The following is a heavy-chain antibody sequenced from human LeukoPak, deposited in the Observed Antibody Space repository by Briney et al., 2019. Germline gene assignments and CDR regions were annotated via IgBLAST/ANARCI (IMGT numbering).Heavy chain of an antibody. CDR3: ARVNTGAFCSSTSCQTSYYYYYGMDV. CDR1: GFTFSSYA. CDR2: ISSNGVST. V-gene: IGHV3-64*04. D-gene: IGHD2-2*01. Sequence: GGSLRLSCSASGFTFSSYALHWVRQAPGKGLEYVSAISSNGVSTYYADSVKGRFTISRDNSKNTLYLQMNSLRAEDTAVYYCARVNTGAFCSSTSCQTSYYYYYGMDVWGQGTTVTVSS. J-gene: IGHJ6*02.